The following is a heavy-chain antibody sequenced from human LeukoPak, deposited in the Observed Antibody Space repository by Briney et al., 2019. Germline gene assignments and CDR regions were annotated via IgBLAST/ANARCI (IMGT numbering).Heavy chain of an antibody. Sequence: PGGSLRLSCAASGFNFRNYWMHWVRQAPGKGLVWVSRINSDGSSTSYADSVKGRFTISRDNAENTLYLQINSLGAEDTAVYYCATDEAATGRLDYWGQGTLVTDSS. CDR2: INSDGSST. J-gene: IGHJ4*02. CDR3: ATDEAATGRLDY. CDR1: GFNFRNYW. V-gene: IGHV3-74*01. D-gene: IGHD1-1*01.